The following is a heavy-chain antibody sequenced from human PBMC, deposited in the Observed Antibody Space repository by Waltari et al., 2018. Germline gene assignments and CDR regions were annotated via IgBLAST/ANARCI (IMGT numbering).Heavy chain of an antibody. V-gene: IGHV3-30-3*01. D-gene: IGHD6-13*01. CDR3: ARGGSSWYYYGMDV. CDR1: GFTFSSSA. CDR2: ISYDGSNK. Sequence: QVQLVEPGGGVVQPGRYLRLSCAAPGFTFSSSAMHWVRPAPGKGLEWVAVISYDGSNKYYADSVKGRFTISRDNSKNTLYLQMNSLRAEDTAVYYCARGGSSWYYYGMDVWGQGTTVTVSS. J-gene: IGHJ6*02.